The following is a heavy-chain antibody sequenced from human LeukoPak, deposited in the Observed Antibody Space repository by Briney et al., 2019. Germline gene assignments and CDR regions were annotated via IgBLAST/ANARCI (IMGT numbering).Heavy chain of an antibody. J-gene: IGHJ5*02. V-gene: IGHV3-23*01. CDR3: ARTRRSGYYTGSFDP. D-gene: IGHD2/OR15-2a*01. CDR1: GFTFSSYA. Sequence: QPGGSLSLSCAASGFTFSSYAMSGVRQAPGGGPDWVSAISTSGDSTYYADSVKGRFTISRDNSKNTVYLQMNSLRGEDTAVYSCARTRRSGYYTGSFDPWGQGTLVIVSS. CDR2: ISTSGDST.